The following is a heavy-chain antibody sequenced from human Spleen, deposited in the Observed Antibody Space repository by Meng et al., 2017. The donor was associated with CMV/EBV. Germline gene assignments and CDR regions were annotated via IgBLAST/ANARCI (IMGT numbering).Heavy chain of an antibody. D-gene: IGHD4-23*01. CDR1: GFTLSCCG. J-gene: IGHJ4*02. Sequence: AASGFTLSCCGMHWVRQAPGKGLDWVGFIRYDGTNTYYADSVKGRFTISRDNSKNTLYLQMNSLRAEDTAMYYCAKEPHAGGYFEKWGQGTVVTVSS. CDR3: AKEPHAGGYFEK. CDR2: IRYDGTNT. V-gene: IGHV3-30*02.